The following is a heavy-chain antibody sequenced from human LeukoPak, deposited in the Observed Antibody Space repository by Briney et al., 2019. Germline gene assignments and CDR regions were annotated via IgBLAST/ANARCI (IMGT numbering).Heavy chain of an antibody. CDR1: GGSISSYY. CDR2: IYTSGST. Sequence: PSETLSLTCTVSGGSISSYYWSWIRQPAGKGLEWIGRIYTSGSTNYNPSLKSRVTMSVDTSKNQFSLKLSSVTAADTAVYYCAREGDYYDSSGYYYDYWGQGTLVTVSS. CDR3: AREGDYYDSSGYYYDY. J-gene: IGHJ4*02. V-gene: IGHV4-4*07. D-gene: IGHD3-22*01.